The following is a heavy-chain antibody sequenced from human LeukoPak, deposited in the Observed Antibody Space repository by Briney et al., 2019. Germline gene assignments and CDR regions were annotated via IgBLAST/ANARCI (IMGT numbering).Heavy chain of an antibody. J-gene: IGHJ4*02. D-gene: IGHD4-17*01. CDR1: GFTFSDYY. CDR3: ARDANTDYGDYEEGY. CDR2: ISSSGSTI. V-gene: IGHV3-11*04. Sequence: GGSLRLSCAASGFTFSDYYMSWIRQAPGKGLEWVSYISSSGSTIYYADSVKGRFTISRDNAKNSLYLQMNSLRAEDTAVYYCARDANTDYGDYEEGYWGQGTLVTVSS.